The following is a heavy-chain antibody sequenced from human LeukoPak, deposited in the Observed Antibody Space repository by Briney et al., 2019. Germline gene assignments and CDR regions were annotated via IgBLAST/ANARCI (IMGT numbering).Heavy chain of an antibody. CDR2: IIPVFSTT. CDR3: VRDGFGEGYNSRQFDP. D-gene: IGHD5-24*01. V-gene: IGHV1-69*05. J-gene: IGHJ5*02. CDR1: GGIYSSYT. Sequence: VASVKVSCKASGGIYSSYTISWVRQAPGQGLEWMGGIIPVFSTTNLAQKFQARIKIGMDESTSTAYMQLSSLRYDGTAVYYCVRDGFGEGYNSRQFDPWGQGTLVTVST.